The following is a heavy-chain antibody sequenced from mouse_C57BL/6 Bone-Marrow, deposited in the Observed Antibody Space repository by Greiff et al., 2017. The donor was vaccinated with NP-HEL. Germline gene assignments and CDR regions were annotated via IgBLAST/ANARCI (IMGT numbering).Heavy chain of an antibody. Sequence: QVQLQQSGAELVRPGASVKLSCKASGYTFTDYYIHWVKQRPGQGLEWIARIYPGSGNTYYNEKFKGKATLTAEKSSSTAYMQLGSLTSEDSAVYCCAGETGFAYWGQGTLVTVAA. CDR1: GYTFTDYY. CDR3: AGETGFAY. V-gene: IGHV1-76*01. CDR2: IYPGSGNT. J-gene: IGHJ3*01.